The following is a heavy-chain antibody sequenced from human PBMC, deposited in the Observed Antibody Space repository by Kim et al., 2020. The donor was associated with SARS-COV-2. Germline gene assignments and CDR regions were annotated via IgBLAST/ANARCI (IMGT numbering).Heavy chain of an antibody. Sequence: NYNPSLKSRVTISVDTSKNQFSLKLSSVTAADTAVYYCARGSQLSNAFDIWGQGTMVTVSS. J-gene: IGHJ3*02. D-gene: IGHD2-2*01. CDR3: ARGSQLSNAFDI. V-gene: IGHV4-34*01.